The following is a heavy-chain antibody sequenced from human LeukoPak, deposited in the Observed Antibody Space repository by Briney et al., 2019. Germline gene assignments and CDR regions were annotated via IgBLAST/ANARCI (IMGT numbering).Heavy chain of an antibody. V-gene: IGHV3-11*04. J-gene: IGHJ4*02. CDR2: ISSSGSTI. CDR3: GGFWSGYFDY. Sequence: GGSLRLSCAASGFTLSDYYMSWIRQAPGKGLEWVSYISSSGSTIYYADSVKGRFTISRDNAKNSLYLQMNSMRAEDTAVYYCGGFWSGYFDYWGQGTLVTVSS. D-gene: IGHD3-3*01. CDR1: GFTLSDYY.